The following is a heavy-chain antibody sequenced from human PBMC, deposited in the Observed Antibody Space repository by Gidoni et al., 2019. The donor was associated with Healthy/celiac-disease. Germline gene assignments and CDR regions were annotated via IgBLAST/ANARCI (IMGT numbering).Heavy chain of an antibody. J-gene: IGHJ4*02. V-gene: IGHV4-61*02. CDR2: IYTSGST. CDR1: GGSLSSGSYY. CDR3: AGDNTAMVSLDY. Sequence: QVQLQESGPGLVKPSPTLSLTCTVSGGSLSSGSYYWSWIRQPAGKGLEWIGRIYTSGSTNYNPSLKSRVTISVDTSKNQFSLKLSSVTAADTAVYYCAGDNTAMVSLDYWGQGTLVTVSS. D-gene: IGHD5-18*01.